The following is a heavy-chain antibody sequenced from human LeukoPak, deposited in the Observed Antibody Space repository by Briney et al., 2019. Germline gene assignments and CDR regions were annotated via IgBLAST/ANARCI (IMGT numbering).Heavy chain of an antibody. CDR3: ASPSIAATGAPYYYYGMDV. CDR1: GYSFTNYW. J-gene: IGHJ6*02. Sequence: GESLKISCKGSGYSFTNYWIGWVRQTPGKGLEWMGIIYPGDSDTRYSPSFQGQVTISADKSISTAYLQWSSLKASDTAIYYCASPSIAATGAPYYYYGMDVWGQGTTVTVSS. CDR2: IYPGDSDT. D-gene: IGHD6-13*01. V-gene: IGHV5-51*01.